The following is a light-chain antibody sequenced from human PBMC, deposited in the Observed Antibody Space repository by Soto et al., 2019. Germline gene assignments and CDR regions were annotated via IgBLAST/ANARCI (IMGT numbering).Light chain of an antibody. CDR1: KLGDRY. J-gene: IGLJ2*01. V-gene: IGLV3-1*01. Sequence: SYELTQPPSVSVSPGQTASITCSGDKLGDRYSCWYQQKPGQSPVLVIYQNGIRPSGIPERFSGSKSGNTATLTISGTQAMDEADYYCQAWDSSTAVVFGGGTKLTVL. CDR3: QAWDSSTAVV. CDR2: QNG.